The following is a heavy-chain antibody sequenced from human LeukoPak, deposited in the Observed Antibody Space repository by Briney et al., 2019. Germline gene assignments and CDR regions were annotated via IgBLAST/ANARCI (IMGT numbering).Heavy chain of an antibody. CDR3: AVGHFDWLRRPIYYYGMDV. CDR1: GGTFSSYA. V-gene: IGHV1-69*04. Sequence: SVKVSCKASGGTFSSYAISWVRQAPGQGLEWMGRIIPILGIANYAQKFQGRVTITADKSTSTAYMELSSLRSEDTAVYYCAVGHFDWLRRPIYYYGMDVWGQGTTVTVSS. J-gene: IGHJ6*02. CDR2: IIPILGIA. D-gene: IGHD3-9*01.